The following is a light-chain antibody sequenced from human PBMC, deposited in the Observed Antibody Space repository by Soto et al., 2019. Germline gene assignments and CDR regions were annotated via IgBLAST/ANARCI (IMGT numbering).Light chain of an antibody. J-gene: IGKJ4*01. CDR3: QQDGNSPRVN. Sequence: EMVLTQSPATLSLSPGERATLSCRASQSVSSSSLAWYQQKPGQAPRLLIYGASSRATGIPDRFSGSGSGSDFTHTISRLERDDSGVHYYQQDGNSPRVNFGGGTKVEIK. CDR1: QSVSSSS. V-gene: IGKV3-20*01. CDR2: GAS.